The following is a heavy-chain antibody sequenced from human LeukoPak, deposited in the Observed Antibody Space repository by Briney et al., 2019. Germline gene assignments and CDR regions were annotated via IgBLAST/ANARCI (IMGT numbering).Heavy chain of an antibody. CDR2: INHSGST. V-gene: IGHV4-34*01. D-gene: IGHD2-2*01. Sequence: PSETLSLTCAVYGGSFSSYYWSWIRQPPGKGLEWIGEINHSGSTNYNPSLKSRVTITGDTSQNQFSLKLSSVTAPDTSLYYCARGGGGGYCSSTSCTHWFDPWGQGTLVTVSS. CDR3: ARGGGGGYCSSTSCTHWFDP. J-gene: IGHJ5*02. CDR1: GGSFSSYY.